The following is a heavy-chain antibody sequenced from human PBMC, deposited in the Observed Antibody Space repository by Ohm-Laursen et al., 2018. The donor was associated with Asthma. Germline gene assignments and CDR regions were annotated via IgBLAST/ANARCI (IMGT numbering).Heavy chain of an antibody. D-gene: IGHD4-17*01. CDR2: IWYDGSNK. J-gene: IGHJ4*02. CDR1: GFTFSSYG. Sequence: SLRLSCAAFGFTFSSYGMHWVRQAPGKGLEWVAVIWYDGSNKYYADSVKGRFTISRDNSKNTLYLQMNSLRAEDTAVYYCARGGGRTTVTTSGYWGQGTLVTVSS. V-gene: IGHV3-33*01. CDR3: ARGGGRTTVTTSGY.